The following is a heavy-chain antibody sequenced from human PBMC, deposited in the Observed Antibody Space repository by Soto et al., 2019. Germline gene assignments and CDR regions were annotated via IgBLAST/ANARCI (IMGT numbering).Heavy chain of an antibody. CDR1: GFTFSSYG. Sequence: GGSLRLSCAASGFTFSSYGMHWVRQAPGKGLEWVAVISYDGSNKYYADSVKGRFTISRDNSKNTLYLQMNSLRDEDTAVYYCAKDRTLGRNAEHYYYCVDVWGKGTTVTVSS. D-gene: IGHD1-1*01. CDR3: AKDRTLGRNAEHYYYCVDV. V-gene: IGHV3-30*18. CDR2: ISYDGSNK. J-gene: IGHJ6*03.